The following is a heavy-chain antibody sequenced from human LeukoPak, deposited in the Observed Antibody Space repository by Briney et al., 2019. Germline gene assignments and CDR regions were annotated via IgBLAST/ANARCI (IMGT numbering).Heavy chain of an antibody. CDR2: IRYDGINK. CDR3: ARDARDFWSGPVRA. V-gene: IGHV3-30*02. CDR1: GFTFSTYG. Sequence: GGSLRLSCAASGFTFSTYGMYWVRQAPGKGLEWVAFIRYDGINKYYADSVKGRFTISRDNSKDTLYLQMNSLRAEDTAVYYCARDARDFWSGPVRAWGQGTLVTVSS. J-gene: IGHJ5*02. D-gene: IGHD3-3*01.